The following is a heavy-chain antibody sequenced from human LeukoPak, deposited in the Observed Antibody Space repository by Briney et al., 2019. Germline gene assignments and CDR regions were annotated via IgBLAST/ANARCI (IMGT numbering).Heavy chain of an antibody. J-gene: IGHJ4*02. CDR1: GFTFSSYS. CDR2: ISSSSSCI. CDR3: AREEGTGVYWCGASYYFSC. D-gene: IGHD2-15*01. Sequence: PGGSLRLSCAASGFTFSSYSMHWVRQAPGKGLEYVSSISSSSSCIYYAHSVKGGFTLSRDKAKNTLYLQMDSLRAHDMALYYCAREEGTGVYWCGASYYFSCWGQGTLVTVSS. V-gene: IGHV3-21*01.